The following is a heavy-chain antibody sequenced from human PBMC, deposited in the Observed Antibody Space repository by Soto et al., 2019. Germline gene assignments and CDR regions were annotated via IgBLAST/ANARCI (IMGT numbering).Heavy chain of an antibody. V-gene: IGHV6-1*01. J-gene: IGHJ6*02. CDR2: TYYRSKWYN. D-gene: IGHD6-6*01. Sequence: KQSQTLSLTCAISGDSVSSNSAAWNWIRQSPSRGLEWLGRTYYRSKWYNDYAVSVKSRITINPDTSKNQFSLQLNSVTPEDTAVYYCARDGSPGEQLVYYYGMDVWGQGTTVTVS. CDR3: ARDGSPGEQLVYYYGMDV. CDR1: GDSVSSNSAA.